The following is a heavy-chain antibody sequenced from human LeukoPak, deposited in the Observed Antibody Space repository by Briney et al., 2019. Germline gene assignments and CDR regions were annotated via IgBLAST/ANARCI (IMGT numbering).Heavy chain of an antibody. CDR3: ARGDWLPLPYAFDH. Sequence: TGGSLRLSCAASGFTFSSYWMSWVRQAPGKGLEWVANIKQDGSEKYYVDSVRGRFTISRDNAKNSLYLQMNSLRAEDTAVYYCARGDWLPLPYAFDHWGQGTLVTVSP. D-gene: IGHD5-12*01. CDR1: GFTFSSYW. CDR2: IKQDGSEK. J-gene: IGHJ4*02. V-gene: IGHV3-7*01.